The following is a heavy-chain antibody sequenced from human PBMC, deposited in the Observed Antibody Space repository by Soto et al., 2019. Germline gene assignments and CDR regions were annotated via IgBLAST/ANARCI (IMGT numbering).Heavy chain of an antibody. CDR2: IYYSGST. Sequence: PSETLSLTCTVSGGSISSSSYYWGWIRQPPGKGLEWIGSIYYSGSTYYNPSLKSRVTISVDTSKNQFSLKLSSVTAADTAVYYCARPHYDSSGYSYFDYWGQGTLVTV. CDR3: ARPHYDSSGYSYFDY. V-gene: IGHV4-39*01. CDR1: GGSISSSSYY. J-gene: IGHJ4*02. D-gene: IGHD3-22*01.